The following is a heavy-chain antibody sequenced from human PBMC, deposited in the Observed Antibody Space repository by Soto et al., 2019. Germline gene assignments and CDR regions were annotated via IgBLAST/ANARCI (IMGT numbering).Heavy chain of an antibody. CDR1: EGFPSPDY. V-gene: IGHV4-59*08. CDR2: IYYTGTT. CDR3: ARLGGFYQSLDS. D-gene: IGHD3-22*01. Sequence: SQALCSPSTFSEGFPSPDYWSGRRTPPGKGLEWIGYIYYTGTTTYNPSIKSRVTISVDSSKNQFSLNLTSVSAADTAVYYCARLGGFYQSLDSWGQGTLVTVS. J-gene: IGHJ5*01.